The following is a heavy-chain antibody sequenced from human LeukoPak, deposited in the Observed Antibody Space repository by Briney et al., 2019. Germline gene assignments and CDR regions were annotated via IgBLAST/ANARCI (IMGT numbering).Heavy chain of an antibody. J-gene: IGHJ4*02. CDR1: GGSISSSSYY. D-gene: IGHD3-10*01. V-gene: IGHV4-39*01. CDR3: ARHVLWFGELSHLDY. CDR2: IYYSGST. Sequence: SETLSLTCTVSGGSISSSSYYWGWIRQSPGRGREWIGSIYYSGSTYYNPSLKSRVTISVDTSKNQFSLKLSSVTAADTAVYYCARHVLWFGELSHLDYWGQGTLVTVSS.